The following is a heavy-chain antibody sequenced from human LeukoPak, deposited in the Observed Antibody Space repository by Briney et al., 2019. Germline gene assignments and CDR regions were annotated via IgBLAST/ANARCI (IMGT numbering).Heavy chain of an antibody. CDR3: ARGTAAAGIKGGDWFDP. V-gene: IGHV1-3*01. J-gene: IGHJ5*02. CDR2: INAGNGNT. D-gene: IGHD6-13*01. Sequence: ASVKVSCKASGYTFTSYAMHWVRQAPGQRLEWMGWINAGNGNTKYSQKFQGRVTITRDTSASTAYMELSSLRSEDTAVYYCARGTAAAGIKGGDWFDPWGQGTLVTVSS. CDR1: GYTFTSYA.